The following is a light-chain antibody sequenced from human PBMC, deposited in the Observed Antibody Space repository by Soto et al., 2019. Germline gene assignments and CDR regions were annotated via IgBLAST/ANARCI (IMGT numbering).Light chain of an antibody. Sequence: DIVMTQSPLSLPVTPGEPASISCRSSQSLLHSNGYNYLDWYLQKPGQSPQLLIYLGSNRASGVPDRFSGSGSGTDFTLKISRVEAEDVGVSYCMQAIQTTWTVGQGTKVEIQ. V-gene: IGKV2-28*01. J-gene: IGKJ1*01. CDR2: LGS. CDR1: QSLLHSNGYNY. CDR3: MQAIQTTWT.